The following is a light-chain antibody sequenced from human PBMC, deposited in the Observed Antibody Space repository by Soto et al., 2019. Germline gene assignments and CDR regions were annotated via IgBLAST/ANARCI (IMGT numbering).Light chain of an antibody. V-gene: IGLV2-14*03. CDR1: NSDIGGYNY. J-gene: IGLJ2*01. Sequence: QSVLTQPASVSGSPGQSITISCTGTNSDIGGYNYVSWYQQHPGKAPKLIIYDVSNRPSGVSYRFSGSKSGNTASLTISWLQAEDEADYYCSSYTSRSTLGVFGGGTKLTVL. CDR3: SSYTSRSTLGV. CDR2: DVS.